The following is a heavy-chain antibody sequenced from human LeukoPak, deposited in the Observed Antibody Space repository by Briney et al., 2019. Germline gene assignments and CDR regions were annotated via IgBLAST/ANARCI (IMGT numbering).Heavy chain of an antibody. CDR2: IYYTGNA. D-gene: IGHD2-15*01. V-gene: IGHV4-59*08. J-gene: IGHJ5*02. CDR3: ARRTYCSGGRCYGENWFDP. Sequence: SQTLSLTCTVSGGSISGYYWNWIRQSPGKGLEWIAYIYYTGNANYNPSLKSRVTISVDTSKNQISLILSSVTAADTAVYYCARRTYCSGGRCYGENWFDPWGQGTLVTVSS. CDR1: GGSISGYY.